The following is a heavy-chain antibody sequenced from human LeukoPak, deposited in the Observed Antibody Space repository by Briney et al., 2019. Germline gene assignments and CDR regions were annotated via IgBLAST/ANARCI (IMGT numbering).Heavy chain of an antibody. D-gene: IGHD5-12*01. J-gene: IGHJ4*02. CDR2: VSNSGDST. CDR3: AKVREWLAPFDF. CDR1: GFTLTSYA. Sequence: PGGSLRLSCAASGFTLTSYAMSWVRQAPGKGLEWVSSVSNSGDSTDYADSVKGRFTISRDNSKNTVYLQMNSLRAEDTAVYFCAKVREWLAPFDFWGQGTLVTVPS. V-gene: IGHV3-23*01.